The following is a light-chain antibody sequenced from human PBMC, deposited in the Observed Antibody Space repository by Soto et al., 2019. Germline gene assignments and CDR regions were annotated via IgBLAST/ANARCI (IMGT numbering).Light chain of an antibody. Sequence: QSVLTQPASVSGSPGQSITISCTGTSSDVGGYNYVSWYQQHPGKAPKLMIYDASNRPSGVSNRFSGSKSGNTASLTISGLQAEDEADYYCSSYTSRSRYVSGTGTKLTVL. CDR1: SSDVGGYNY. J-gene: IGLJ1*01. CDR2: DAS. V-gene: IGLV2-14*01. CDR3: SSYTSRSRYV.